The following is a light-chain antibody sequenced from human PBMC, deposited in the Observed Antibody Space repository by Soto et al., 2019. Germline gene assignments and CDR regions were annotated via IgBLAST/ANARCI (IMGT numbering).Light chain of an antibody. CDR3: QQYYNTPWT. Sequence: DIVMTQSPDSLAVSLGERATINCKSSQNVLYSSNNKNYLAWYQQKPGQPPKLLIYWASTRESGVPDRFSGRGSGTDFTLTISSLQAEDVAVYYCQQYYNTPWTFGQGTKVEIK. CDR2: WAS. CDR1: QNVLYSSNNKNY. V-gene: IGKV4-1*01. J-gene: IGKJ1*01.